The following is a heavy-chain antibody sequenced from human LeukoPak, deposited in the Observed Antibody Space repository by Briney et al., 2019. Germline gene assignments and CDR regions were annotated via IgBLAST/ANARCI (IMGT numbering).Heavy chain of an antibody. V-gene: IGHV3-11*01. CDR3: ARGVGPRRLGQKYGMDV. CDR1: GFNFNGYW. D-gene: IGHD1-1*01. CDR2: ISSSGSTI. J-gene: IGHJ6*02. Sequence: GGSLRLSCAASGFNFNGYWMSWIRQAPGKGLEWVSYISSSGSTIYYADSVKGRFTISRDNAKNSLYLQMNSLRAEDTAVYYCARGVGPRRLGQKYGMDVWGQGTTVTVSS.